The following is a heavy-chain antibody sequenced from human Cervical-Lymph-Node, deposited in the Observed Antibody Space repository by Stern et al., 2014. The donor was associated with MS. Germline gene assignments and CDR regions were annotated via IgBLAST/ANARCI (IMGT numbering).Heavy chain of an antibody. V-gene: IGHV1-69*01. D-gene: IGHD5-12*01. CDR1: GGTFSTDK. CDR3: ARLGSGYDSSYLDF. Sequence: QVQLVQSGSEAKKPGSSVKVSCKVSGGTFSTDKISWVRQAPGQGLEWMGGIIPIFGTADYAQKFQDRVTIIADESTSEVHMELSILRSEDTGVYYCARLGSGYDSSYLDFWGQGTLVTVSS. J-gene: IGHJ4*02. CDR2: IIPIFGTA.